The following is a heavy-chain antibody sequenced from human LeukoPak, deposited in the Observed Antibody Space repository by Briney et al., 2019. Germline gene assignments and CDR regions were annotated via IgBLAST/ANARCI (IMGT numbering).Heavy chain of an antibody. J-gene: IGHJ3*02. D-gene: IGHD4-17*01. CDR2: IYSGGST. CDR3: ARVFPHDYGDFDYAFDI. Sequence: PGGSLRLSCAASGLTVSSNYMSWVRQAPGKGLEWVSVIYSGGSTYYADSVKGRFTISRDNSKNTLYLQMNSLRAEDTAVYYCARVFPHDYGDFDYAFDIWGQGTMVTVSS. V-gene: IGHV3-53*01. CDR1: GLTVSSNY.